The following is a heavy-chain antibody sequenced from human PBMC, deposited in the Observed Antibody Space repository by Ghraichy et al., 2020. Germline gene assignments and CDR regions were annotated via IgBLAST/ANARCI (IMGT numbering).Heavy chain of an antibody. CDR3: ARQSHGTYVYFDN. Sequence: SQTLSLTCTVSGGSVTSYYWSWVRQPAGKGLEWIGRISASGSTDYNPSLQRRVSLSLDTSANQFSLKLTSMTAADTGVYYCARQSHGTYVYFDNWGQGTLVTVPS. CDR2: ISASGST. V-gene: IGHV4-4*07. CDR1: GGSVTSYY. D-gene: IGHD1-26*01. J-gene: IGHJ4*02.